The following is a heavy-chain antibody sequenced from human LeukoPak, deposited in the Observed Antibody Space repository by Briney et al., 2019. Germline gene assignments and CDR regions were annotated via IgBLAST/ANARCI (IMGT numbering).Heavy chain of an antibody. CDR3: ARERSYYGSGGGAFDI. CDR2: IKGDEMTT. D-gene: IGHD3-10*01. CDR1: GFTFTTYW. J-gene: IGHJ3*02. V-gene: IGHV3-74*01. Sequence: GGSLRLSCAASGFTFTTYWMHWVRQAPGKGLEWVSRIKGDEMTTNYADSVEGRFTISRDNAKNSLYLQMNSLRAEDTAVYYCARERSYYGSGGGAFDIWGQGTMVTVSS.